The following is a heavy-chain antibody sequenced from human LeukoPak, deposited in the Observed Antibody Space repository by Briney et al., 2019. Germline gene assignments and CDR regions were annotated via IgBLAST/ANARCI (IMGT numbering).Heavy chain of an antibody. D-gene: IGHD6-19*01. Sequence: SGGSLRLSCAASGFDFSSNWMHWVRQAPGKGLEWLAVISYDESNKYYADSVKGRFTISRDNSKNALYLQMNILRAEDTAVYFCARGFSGGAVVAGPPNSWGQGTLVTVSS. V-gene: IGHV3-30*03. CDR2: ISYDESNK. CDR1: GFDFSSNW. J-gene: IGHJ4*02. CDR3: ARGFSGGAVVAGPPNS.